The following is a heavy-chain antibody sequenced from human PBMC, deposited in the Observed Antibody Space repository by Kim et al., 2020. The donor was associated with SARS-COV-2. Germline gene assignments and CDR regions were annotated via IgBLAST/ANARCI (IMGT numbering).Heavy chain of an antibody. CDR3: ATRGTYYYDSSGYSHTPPFDY. Sequence: ASVKVSCKASGYTFTSYYMHWVRQAPGQGLEWMGLINPSGGSTSYAQKFQGRVTMTRDTSTSTVYMELSSLRSEDTAVYYCATRGTYYYDSSGYSHTPPFDYWGQGTLVTVSS. D-gene: IGHD3-22*01. J-gene: IGHJ4*02. V-gene: IGHV1-46*01. CDR1: GYTFTSYY. CDR2: INPSGGST.